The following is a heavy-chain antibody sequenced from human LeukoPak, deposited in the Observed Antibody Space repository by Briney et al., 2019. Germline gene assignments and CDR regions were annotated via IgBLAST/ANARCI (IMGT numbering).Heavy chain of an antibody. D-gene: IGHD6-19*01. CDR3: ATTTSGWTGNYDY. CDR2: VDPEDGET. J-gene: IGHJ4*02. Sequence: ASVKVSCKVSGYTFTDYYMHWVQQAPGKGLEWMGLVDPEDGETIYAQKFQGRVTMTEDTSTDTAYMELSSLRSEDTAVYYCATTTSGWTGNYDYWGQGTPVTVSS. V-gene: IGHV1-69-2*01. CDR1: GYTFTDYY.